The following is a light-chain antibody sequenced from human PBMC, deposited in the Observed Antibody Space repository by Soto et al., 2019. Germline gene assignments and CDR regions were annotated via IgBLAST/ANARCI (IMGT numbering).Light chain of an antibody. CDR2: RTS. J-gene: IGKJ1*01. Sequence: VTTQSPATLSVSPGERATLSCRASQDVAGDLAWYQQKPGQPPRLLIYRTSTRATGVPARFSGSGSGTEFTLTISSLQSEDFAVYYCQEYNGTSSFGQGTKVEIK. CDR1: QDVAGD. V-gene: IGKV3-15*01. CDR3: QEYNGTSS.